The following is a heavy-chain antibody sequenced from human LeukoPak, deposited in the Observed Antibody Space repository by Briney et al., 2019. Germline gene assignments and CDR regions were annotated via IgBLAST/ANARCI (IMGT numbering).Heavy chain of an antibody. J-gene: IGHJ4*02. V-gene: IGHV4-34*01. D-gene: IGHD2-2*01. CDR1: GVSFSGYY. CDR3: ARGGLGYCSSTSCAAPDYYFDY. Sequence: SETLSLTCAVYGVSFSGYYWGWIRQPPGKGLEWVGEINHSGSTNYNPSLKSRVTISVDTSKNQFSLKLSSVTAADTAVYYCARGGLGYCSSTSCAAPDYYFDYWGQGTLVTVSS. CDR2: INHSGST.